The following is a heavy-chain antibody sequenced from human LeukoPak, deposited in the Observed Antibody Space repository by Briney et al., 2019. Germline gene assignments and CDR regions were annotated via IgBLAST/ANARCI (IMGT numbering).Heavy chain of an antibody. CDR1: GFTVSSNY. Sequence: PGGSLRLSCAASGFTVSSNYMSWVRQAPGKGLEWVSVIYSGGSTYYADSVKGRFTISRDNSKNTLYLQTNSLRAEDTAVYYCARVDYGDYGFDYWGQGTLVTVSS. J-gene: IGHJ4*02. CDR3: ARVDYGDYGFDY. D-gene: IGHD4-17*01. V-gene: IGHV3-66*01. CDR2: IYSGGST.